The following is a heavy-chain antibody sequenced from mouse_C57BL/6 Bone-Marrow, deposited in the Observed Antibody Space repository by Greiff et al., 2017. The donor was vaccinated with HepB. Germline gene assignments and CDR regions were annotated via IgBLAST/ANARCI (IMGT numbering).Heavy chain of an antibody. V-gene: IGHV1-82*01. CDR3: AVYGNYDY. D-gene: IGHD2-1*01. CDR2: IYRGDGDT. Sequence: VQLQQSGPELVKPGASVKISCKASGYAFSSSWMNWVKQRPGKGLEWIGRIYRGDGDTNYNGKFKGKATLTADKSSSTAYMQLSSLTSEDSAVYFCAVYGNYDYWGQGTTLTVSS. CDR1: GYAFSSSW. J-gene: IGHJ2*01.